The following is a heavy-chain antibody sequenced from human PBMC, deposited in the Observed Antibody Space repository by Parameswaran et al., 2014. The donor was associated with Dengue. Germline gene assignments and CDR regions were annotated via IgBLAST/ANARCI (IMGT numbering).Heavy chain of an antibody. D-gene: IGHD2-15*01. V-gene: IGHV4-34*01. J-gene: IGHJ6*02. CDR2: INHSGST. CDR3: ARFGQYCSGSSCYSYNDMDV. Sequence: WIRQPPGKGLEWIGEINHSGSTNYNPSLKSRVTISVDTSKNQFSLKLSSVTAADTAVYYCARFGQYCSGSSCYSYNDMDVWGQGTTVTVSS.